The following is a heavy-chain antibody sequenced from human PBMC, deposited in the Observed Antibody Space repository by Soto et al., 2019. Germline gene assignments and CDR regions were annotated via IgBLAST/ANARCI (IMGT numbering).Heavy chain of an antibody. J-gene: IGHJ5*02. D-gene: IGHD6-19*01. CDR2: ISSSGSTI. Sequence: EVQLVESGGGLVQPGGSLRLSCAASGFTFSSYEMNWVRQAPGKGLEWVSYISSSGSTIYYADSVKGRFTISRDNAKNSLYLQMNSLRAEDTAVYYCAKVVLSGWYADNWFDPWGQGTLVTVSS. V-gene: IGHV3-48*03. CDR3: AKVVLSGWYADNWFDP. CDR1: GFTFSSYE.